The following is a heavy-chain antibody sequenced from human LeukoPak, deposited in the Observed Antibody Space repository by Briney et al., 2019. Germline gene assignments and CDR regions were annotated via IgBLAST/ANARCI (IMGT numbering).Heavy chain of an antibody. D-gene: IGHD3-22*01. CDR3: ARPYYYDSRIDP. V-gene: IGHV4-30-4*01. J-gene: IGHJ5*02. Sequence: SQTLSLTCTVSGGSISSGDYYWGWVRQPPGRGLEWIGYTYYSGSTYYNPSLKSRATISVDTSKNQFSLKLTSVTAADTAVYYCARPYYYDSRIDPWGQGTLVTVSS. CDR1: GGSISSGDYY. CDR2: TYYSGST.